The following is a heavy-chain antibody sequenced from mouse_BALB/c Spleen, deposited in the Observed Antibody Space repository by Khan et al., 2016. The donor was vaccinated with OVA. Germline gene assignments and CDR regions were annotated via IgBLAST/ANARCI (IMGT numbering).Heavy chain of an antibody. D-gene: IGHD1-1*01. Sequence: EVQLQESGPELLKPGASVKMSCKATGYTFTSYVMHWVKQKPGQGLEWIGYIYPFNDDSKYSEKFKGKATLTSDTSSNTAYMELSSLTSEDSAVXYCATRGSTYTWFAYWGQGTLVTVSA. V-gene: IGHV1S136*01. CDR2: IYPFNDDS. CDR3: ATRGSTYTWFAY. J-gene: IGHJ3*01. CDR1: GYTFTSYV.